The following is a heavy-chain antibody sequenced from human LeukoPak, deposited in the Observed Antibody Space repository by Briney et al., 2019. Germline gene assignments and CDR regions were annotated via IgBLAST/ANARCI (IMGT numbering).Heavy chain of an antibody. D-gene: IGHD1-7*01. J-gene: IGHJ4*02. CDR3: ANSNWNWVAPVDY. CDR1: GFTFNNYA. CDR2: ISGSGGST. Sequence: GGSLRLSCAASGFTFNNYAMSWVRQAPGKGLEWVSAISGSGGSTYYADSVKGRFTISRDNSKNTLYLQMNSLRAEDTAVYYCANSNWNWVAPVDYWGQGTLVTVSS. V-gene: IGHV3-23*01.